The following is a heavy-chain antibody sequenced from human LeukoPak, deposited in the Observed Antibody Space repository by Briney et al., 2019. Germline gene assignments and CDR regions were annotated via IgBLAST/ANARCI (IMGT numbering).Heavy chain of an antibody. Sequence: GASVKVSCKASGYSFTNFDINWVRQATGQGLEWMGWMNPNSGNKGYAQQFQGRVSMTMNTSITTAYMELSSLRSGDTAVYYCARGPQWRGDYYYMDVWGRGTTVTVSS. CDR1: GYSFTNFD. V-gene: IGHV1-8*01. CDR2: MNPNSGNK. CDR3: ARGPQWRGDYYYMDV. J-gene: IGHJ6*03. D-gene: IGHD6-19*01.